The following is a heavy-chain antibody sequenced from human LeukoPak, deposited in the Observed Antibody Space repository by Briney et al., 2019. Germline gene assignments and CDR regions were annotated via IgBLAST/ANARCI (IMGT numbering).Heavy chain of an antibody. CDR1: GYTFTSYD. D-gene: IGHD6-13*01. Sequence: ASVKVSCTASGYTFTSYDINWVRQATGQGLEWMGWMNPNSGNTGYAQKFQGRVTMTRNTSISTAYMELSSLRSEDTAVYYCARGRRGYSSSWDYFDYWGQGTLVTVSS. CDR3: ARGRRGYSSSWDYFDY. CDR2: MNPNSGNT. V-gene: IGHV1-8*01. J-gene: IGHJ4*02.